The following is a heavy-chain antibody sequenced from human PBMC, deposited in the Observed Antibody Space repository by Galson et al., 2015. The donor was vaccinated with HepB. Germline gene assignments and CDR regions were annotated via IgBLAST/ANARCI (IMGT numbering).Heavy chain of an antibody. CDR1: GFTFSSYT. CDR3: ARDKKGLAAGWYFDL. CDR2: ITPSSSYI. V-gene: IGHV3-21*04. Sequence: SLRLSCAASGFTFSSYTMNWVRQAPGKGLEWVSSITPSSSYIYYAGSLKGRFSISRDNAKNSLYLQMNSLRSEDTAVYYCARDKKGLAAGWYFDLWGRGTLVTVSS. D-gene: IGHD3/OR15-3a*01. J-gene: IGHJ2*01.